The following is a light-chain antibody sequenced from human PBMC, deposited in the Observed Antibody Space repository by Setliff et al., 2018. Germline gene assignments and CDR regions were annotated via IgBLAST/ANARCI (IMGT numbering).Light chain of an antibody. CDR3: CSYAGSNTFA. CDR1: SRDVGGFNF. CDR2: EVS. J-gene: IGLJ1*01. V-gene: IGLV2-8*01. Sequence: QSVLTQPPSASGSPGQSVAISCTGTSRDVGGFNFVSWYQQHPGKAPKLIIYEVSKRPSGVPDRFSGSKSGNTASLTVSGLQAEDEADYYCCSYAGSNTFAFGGGTKVTVL.